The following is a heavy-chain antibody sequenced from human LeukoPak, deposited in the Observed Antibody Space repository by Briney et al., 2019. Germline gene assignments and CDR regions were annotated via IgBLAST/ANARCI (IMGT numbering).Heavy chain of an antibody. Sequence: SETLSLTCAVYGGSFSGYYWSWIRQPPGKGLEWIGEINHSGSTNYNPSLKSRVTMSVDTSKNQFSLKVNSVTAADTAVYYCARVYDSGSQAYFCYMDVWGKGTTVTISS. CDR1: GGSFSGYY. D-gene: IGHD3-10*01. V-gene: IGHV4-34*01. CDR2: INHSGST. CDR3: ARVYDSGSQAYFCYMDV. J-gene: IGHJ6*03.